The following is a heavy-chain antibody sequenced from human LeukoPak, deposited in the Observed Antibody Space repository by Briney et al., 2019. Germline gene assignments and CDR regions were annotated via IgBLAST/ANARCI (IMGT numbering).Heavy chain of an antibody. D-gene: IGHD3/OR15-3a*01. CDR2: IKRKGDAGTI. V-gene: IGHV3-15*01. J-gene: IGHJ4*02. CDR3: TAGTGRSDFDY. CDR1: GFTFSNAW. Sequence: PGGSLRLSCAASGFTFSNAWMSWVRQAPGRGLEWVGRIKRKGDAGTIDYAATVKGIFSITSDNSKNTLYMQMNSLKSEDTAVYYCTAGTGRSDFDYWGQGSLVTVSS.